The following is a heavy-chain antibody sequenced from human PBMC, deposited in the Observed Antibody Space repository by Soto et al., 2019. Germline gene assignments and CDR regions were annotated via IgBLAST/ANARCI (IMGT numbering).Heavy chain of an antibody. CDR1: GFTFSSYG. V-gene: IGHV3-30*18. CDR2: ISYDGSNK. J-gene: IGHJ4*02. Sequence: QVQLVESGGGVVQPGRSLRLSCAASGFTFSSYGMHWVRQAPGKGLEWVAVISYDGSNKYYADSVKGRFTISRDNSKNTLYLQMNSLIAEDTAVYYCAKDFSGYSRSSAHWGQGNLVTVSS. CDR3: AKDFSGYSRSSAH. D-gene: IGHD6-6*01.